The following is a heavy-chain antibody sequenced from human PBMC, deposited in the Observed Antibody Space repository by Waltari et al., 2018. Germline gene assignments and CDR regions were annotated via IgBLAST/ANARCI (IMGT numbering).Heavy chain of an antibody. Sequence: EVQLVESGGGLVQPGGSLRLSCAASGFTFSSHWMHWVRQGPGKGLVWVSRISSDWSATNYADSVKVRFTISRDNAKNTLYLQMNSRRVNDSAVYYCARGISTSWWGQGTLVTVSS. CDR1: GFTFSSHW. V-gene: IGHV3-74*01. CDR3: ARGISTSW. CDR2: ISSDWSAT. J-gene: IGHJ4*02.